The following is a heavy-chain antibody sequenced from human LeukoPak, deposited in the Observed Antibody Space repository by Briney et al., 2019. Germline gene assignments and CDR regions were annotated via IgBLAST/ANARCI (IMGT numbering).Heavy chain of an antibody. D-gene: IGHD6-19*01. CDR2: INHSGST. CDR3: ARGRVRSSGWYNDY. Sequence: SGTLSLTCAVYGGSFSGYYWSWIRQPPGKGLGWIGEINHSGSTNYNPSLKSRVTISVDTSKNQFSLKLSSVTAADTAVYYCARGRVRSSGWYNDYWGQGTLVTVSS. V-gene: IGHV4-34*01. CDR1: GGSFSGYY. J-gene: IGHJ4*02.